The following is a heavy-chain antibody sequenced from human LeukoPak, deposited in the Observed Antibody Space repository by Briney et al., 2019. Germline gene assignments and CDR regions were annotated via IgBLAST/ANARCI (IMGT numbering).Heavy chain of an antibody. Sequence: GGSLRLSCAASGFTLSSYSMTWFPQAPGKGLEWVSSISSSSSYIYYADSVKGRFTISRDNAKNSLYLQMNSLRAEDTTVYYCARDTQQLVNLWGQGTLVTVSS. CDR2: ISSSSSYI. J-gene: IGHJ4*02. D-gene: IGHD6-13*01. V-gene: IGHV3-21*01. CDR1: GFTLSSYS. CDR3: ARDTQQLVNL.